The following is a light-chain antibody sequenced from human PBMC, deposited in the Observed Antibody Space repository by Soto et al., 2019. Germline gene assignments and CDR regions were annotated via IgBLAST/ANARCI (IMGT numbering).Light chain of an antibody. CDR1: SSDVGGYNY. V-gene: IGLV2-14*01. J-gene: IGLJ2*01. CDR3: SSYTSSSPSVV. CDR2: DVS. Sequence: QSALTQPASVSGSPGQSITISCTGTSSDVGGYNYVSWYQQHPGKAPKLMIYDVSNRPSGVSNRFSGSKSGNTASLTISGLQPEDEADYYCSSYTSSSPSVVFGGGTKLTVL.